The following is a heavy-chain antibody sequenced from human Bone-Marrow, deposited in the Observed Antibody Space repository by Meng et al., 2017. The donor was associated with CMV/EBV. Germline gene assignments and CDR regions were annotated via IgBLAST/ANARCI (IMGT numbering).Heavy chain of an antibody. CDR2: IYHSGST. CDR1: GYSISSGYY. V-gene: IGHV4-38-2*02. CDR3: ARETHGL. J-gene: IGHJ4*02. Sequence: SETLSLTCTVSGYSISSGYYWGWVRQPPGKGLEWIGSIYHSGSTYYNPSLKSRVTISVDTSKNQFSLKLSSVTAADTAVYYCARETHGLWGQGTLVTVAS. D-gene: IGHD4-17*01.